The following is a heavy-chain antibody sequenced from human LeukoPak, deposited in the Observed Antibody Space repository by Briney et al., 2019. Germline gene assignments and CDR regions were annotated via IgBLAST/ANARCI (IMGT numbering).Heavy chain of an antibody. D-gene: IGHD3-22*01. CDR2: ISYDGSNK. CDR3: ARDGGYYDSSGYCDY. CDR1: GFTFSSYA. V-gene: IGHV3-30-3*01. J-gene: IGHJ4*02. Sequence: SGGSLRLSCAASGFTFSSYAMHWVRQAPGKGLEWVAVISYDGSNKYYADSVKGRFTISRDNSKNTLYLQMNSLRAEDTAVYYCARDGGYYDSSGYCDYWGQGTLVTVSS.